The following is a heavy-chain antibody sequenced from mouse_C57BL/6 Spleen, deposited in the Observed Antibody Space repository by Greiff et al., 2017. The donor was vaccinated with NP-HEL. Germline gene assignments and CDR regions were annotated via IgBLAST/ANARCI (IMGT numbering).Heavy chain of an antibody. Sequence: EVQRVESGGGLVKPGGSLKLSCAASGFTFSSYAMSWVRQTPEKRLEWVATISDGGSYTYYPDNVKGRFTISRDNAKNNLYLQMSHLKSEDTAMYYCARGAGYYGSSWFAYWGQGTLVTVSA. V-gene: IGHV5-4*01. D-gene: IGHD1-1*01. CDR3: ARGAGYYGSSWFAY. J-gene: IGHJ3*01. CDR1: GFTFSSYA. CDR2: ISDGGSYT.